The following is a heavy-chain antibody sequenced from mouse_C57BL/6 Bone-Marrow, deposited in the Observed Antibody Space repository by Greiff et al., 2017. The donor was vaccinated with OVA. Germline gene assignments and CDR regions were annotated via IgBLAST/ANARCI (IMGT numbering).Heavy chain of an antibody. Sequence: VQLVESGAELVRPGASVKLSCKASGYTFTSYCISWVKQSTGQGLEGIGVIHPRSGSTNYNEKFKSKATLTEDKSSSTAYMELRSLTSEDAAVYYCARRSSWLPYFAYWGQGTTVTVSS. J-gene: IGHJ3*01. D-gene: IGHD1-1*01. V-gene: IGHV1-81*01. CDR1: GYTFTSYC. CDR3: ARRSSWLPYFAY. CDR2: IHPRSGST.